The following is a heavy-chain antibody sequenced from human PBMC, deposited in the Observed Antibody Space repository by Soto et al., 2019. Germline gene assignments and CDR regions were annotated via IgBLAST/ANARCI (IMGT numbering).Heavy chain of an antibody. D-gene: IGHD2-21*02. CDR3: AKHEGYVGGDCLAKYFRQ. V-gene: IGHV4-39*01. J-gene: IGHJ1*01. CDR2: MYFTGST. CDR1: GGSISTGIYY. Sequence: AEPRSRTFTVSGGSISTGIYYWGWIRQPAGRVLEWIGSMYFTGSTYYNPSLKRRVTISVDTSNNQFSLKLSSVSAADTDVYYCAKHEGYVGGDCLAKYFRQWGQGTL.